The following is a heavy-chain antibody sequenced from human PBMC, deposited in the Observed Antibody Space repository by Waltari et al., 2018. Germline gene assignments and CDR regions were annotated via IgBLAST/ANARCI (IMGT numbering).Heavy chain of an antibody. Sequence: QLQLQESGPGLVKPSETLSLTCTVSGGSISSSSYYWGWLRQPPGKGLEWIGSIYYSGSTYYNPSLKSRVTISVDTSKNQFSLKLSSVTAADTAVYYCARQDSGYSSSWYLNYWGQGTLVTVSS. CDR1: GGSISSSSYY. CDR3: ARQDSGYSSSWYLNY. D-gene: IGHD6-13*01. CDR2: IYYSGST. J-gene: IGHJ4*02. V-gene: IGHV4-39*01.